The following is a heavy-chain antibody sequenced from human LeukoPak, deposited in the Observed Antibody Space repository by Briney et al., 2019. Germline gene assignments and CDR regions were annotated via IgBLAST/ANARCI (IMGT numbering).Heavy chain of an antibody. CDR1: GYTFTGNH. CDR3: AKEADIVSFDL. CDR2: IDPKSGDT. Sequence: ASVKVSCKASGYTFTGNHVHWVRQAPGQGLEWMGWIDPKSGDTMYAQKFLDRVTMTSDTSINTAYMELSGLRSDDTAVYFCAKEADIVSFDLWGRGTLVTLSS. D-gene: IGHD2-15*01. V-gene: IGHV1-2*02. J-gene: IGHJ2*01.